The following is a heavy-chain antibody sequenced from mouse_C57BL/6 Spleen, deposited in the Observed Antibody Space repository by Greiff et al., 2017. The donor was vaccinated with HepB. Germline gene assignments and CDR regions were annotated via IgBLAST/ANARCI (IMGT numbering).Heavy chain of an antibody. V-gene: IGHV1-39*01. CDR2: INPNYGTT. J-gene: IGHJ1*03. CDR3: ARSSYGKGLRYFDV. Sequence: VQLQQSGPELVKPGASVKISCKASGYSFTDYNMNWVKQSNGKSLEWIGVINPNYGTTNYNQKFKGKATLTVDQSSSTAYMQLNSLTSEDSAVYYCARSSYGKGLRYFDVWGTGTTVTVSS. CDR1: GYSFTDYN. D-gene: IGHD2-1*01.